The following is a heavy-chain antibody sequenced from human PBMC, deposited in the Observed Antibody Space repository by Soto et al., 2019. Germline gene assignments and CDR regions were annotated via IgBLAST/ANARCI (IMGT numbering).Heavy chain of an antibody. J-gene: IGHJ4*02. D-gene: IGHD2-21*02. Sequence: ASVKVSCKTSRYTFTDYYMHWLRQAPGQGLEWLGWINANSGGSVYAQQFQGRVTMTRDTSISTAYMELSGLTSDDTAVYYCARPAYCGCDCYYYFDNWGQGTLVTVSS. CDR2: INANSGGS. CDR3: ARPAYCGCDCYYYFDN. V-gene: IGHV1-2*02. CDR1: RYTFTDYY.